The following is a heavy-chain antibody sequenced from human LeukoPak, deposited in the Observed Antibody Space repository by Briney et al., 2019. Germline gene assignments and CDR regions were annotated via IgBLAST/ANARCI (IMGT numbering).Heavy chain of an antibody. D-gene: IGHD5-12*01. Sequence: PSETLSLTCSVSGGSIGTYYWSWIRQSPGKGLEWIGWVYYTGHTKYNSSLKSRVTISLDTSKMQFSLYLTSVTASDTALYYCGRELGSGYGYGRDVGGQGTTVTVSS. V-gene: IGHV4-59*01. CDR2: VYYTGHT. CDR1: GGSIGTYY. J-gene: IGHJ6*02. CDR3: GRELGSGYGYGRDV.